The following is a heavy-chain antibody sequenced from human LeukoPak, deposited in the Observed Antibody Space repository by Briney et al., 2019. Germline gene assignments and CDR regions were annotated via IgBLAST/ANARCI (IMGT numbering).Heavy chain of an antibody. V-gene: IGHV1-18*01. Sequence: GASVKVSCKASGYTFTSYGISWVRQAPGQGLEWMGWISAYNGNTNYAQKLQGRVTMTTDTSTSTAYMELRSLRSDDTAVYYCARSLGTTDYGLFDYWGQGTLVTVSS. CDR2: ISAYNGNT. CDR3: ARSLGTTDYGLFDY. CDR1: GYTFTSYG. D-gene: IGHD4/OR15-4a*01. J-gene: IGHJ4*02.